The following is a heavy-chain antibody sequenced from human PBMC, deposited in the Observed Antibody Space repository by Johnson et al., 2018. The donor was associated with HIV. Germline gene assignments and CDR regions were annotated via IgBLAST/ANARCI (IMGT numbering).Heavy chain of an antibody. CDR2: IYSGGST. CDR1: GFTFDDYA. D-gene: IGHD2-2*01. V-gene: IGHV3-NL1*01. J-gene: IGHJ3*02. Sequence: VQLVESGGSVIRPGGSLRLSCAASGFTFDDYAMHWVRQTPGKGLEWVSVIYSGGSTYYADSVKGRFTISRDNSKNTLYLQMNSLRAEDTAVYYCARDRGSMPAVAFDIWGQGTMVTVSS. CDR3: ARDRGSMPAVAFDI.